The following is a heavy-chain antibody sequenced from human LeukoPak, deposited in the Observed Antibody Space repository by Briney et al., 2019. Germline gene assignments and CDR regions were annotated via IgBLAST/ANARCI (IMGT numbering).Heavy chain of an antibody. CDR3: ARVTAAAGPLRY. CDR1: GFTLSSYA. V-gene: IGHV3-30-3*01. Sequence: PGRSLRLSCAASGFTLSSYAMHWVRQAPGKGLEWVAVISYDGSNKYYADSVKGRFTISRDNSKNTLYLQMNSLRAEDTAVYYCARVTAAAGPLRYWGQGTLVTVSS. CDR2: ISYDGSNK. D-gene: IGHD6-13*01. J-gene: IGHJ4*02.